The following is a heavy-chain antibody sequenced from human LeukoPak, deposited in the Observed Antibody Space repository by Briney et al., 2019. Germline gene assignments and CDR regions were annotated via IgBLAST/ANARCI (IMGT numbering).Heavy chain of an antibody. CDR1: GFTFSDYY. Sequence: PGGSLRLSCAASGFTFSDYYMSWIRQPPGKGLEWIGEINHSGSTNYNPSLKSRVTISVDTSKNQFSLKLSSVTAADTAVYYCARHRRYSSSNPPYFDYWGQGTLVTVSS. D-gene: IGHD6-13*01. CDR2: INHSGST. CDR3: ARHRRYSSSNPPYFDY. J-gene: IGHJ4*02. V-gene: IGHV4-34*01.